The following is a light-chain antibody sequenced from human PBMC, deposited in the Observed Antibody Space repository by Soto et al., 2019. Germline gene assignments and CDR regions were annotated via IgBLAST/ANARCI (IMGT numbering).Light chain of an antibody. CDR2: GNS. CDR1: SSNIGAGYD. CDR3: QSYDSRLSGWV. J-gene: IGLJ2*01. Sequence: QPVLTQPPSVSGAPGQRVTISCTGSSSNIGAGYDVHWYQQVPGTAPKLLMYGNSNRPSGVPDRFSGSKSGTSASLAITGLQAEDEADYYCQSYDSRLSGWVFGGGTKLTVL. V-gene: IGLV1-40*01.